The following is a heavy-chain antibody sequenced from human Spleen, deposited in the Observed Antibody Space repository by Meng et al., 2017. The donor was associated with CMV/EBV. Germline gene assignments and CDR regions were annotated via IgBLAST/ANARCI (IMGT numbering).Heavy chain of an antibody. CDR1: GYTFNSYG. CDR2: SSAYNGNT. J-gene: IGHJ4*02. CDR3: ARDIYTYFFSALGS. Sequence: QVKLVELGSEVTKPGASVKGSCKASGYTFNSYGIGLVGQAPGQGLEWMGWSSAYNGNTNYAQKLQGRVTMTTDTSTSTAYMELRSLRSDDTAVYYCARDIYTYFFSALGSWGQGTLVTVSS. D-gene: IGHD3-16*01. V-gene: IGHV1-18*01.